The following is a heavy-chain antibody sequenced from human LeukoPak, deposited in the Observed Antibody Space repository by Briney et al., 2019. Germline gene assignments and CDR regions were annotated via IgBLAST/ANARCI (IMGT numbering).Heavy chain of an antibody. CDR1: GFTFSFYS. Sequence: TGGSLRLSCAASGFTFSFYSMNWVRRAPGKGLEWVSSMSVSSGLIYYADSVKGRFTVSRDNAKNSLYLQMNSLRAEDTAVYYCAREFGGSASGAGYWGQGTLVTVSS. CDR3: AREFGGSASGAGY. V-gene: IGHV3-21*01. J-gene: IGHJ4*02. CDR2: MSVSSGLI. D-gene: IGHD3-10*01.